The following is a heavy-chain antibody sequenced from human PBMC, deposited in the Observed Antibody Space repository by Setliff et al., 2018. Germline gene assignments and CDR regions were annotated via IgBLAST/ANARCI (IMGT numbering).Heavy chain of an antibody. D-gene: IGHD1-26*01. CDR3: ARGVYSGSLPDY. Sequence: SVKVSCKASGFTFNSFALQWVRQARGQRLEWIGWIVVGSGNTNYAQKFQGRVTMTRNTSISTAYMELSSLRSEDTAVYYCARGVYSGSLPDYWGQGTLVTVSS. V-gene: IGHV1-58*01. J-gene: IGHJ4*02. CDR2: IVVGSGNT. CDR1: GFTFNSFA.